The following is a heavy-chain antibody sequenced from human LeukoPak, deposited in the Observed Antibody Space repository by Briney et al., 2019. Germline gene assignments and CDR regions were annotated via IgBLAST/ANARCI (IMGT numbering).Heavy chain of an antibody. CDR3: AGRLWRRDGYNLSAFDI. Sequence: SETLSLTCTVSGGSISSYYWNWIRQPPGKGLEWIGYIYYCGSTNYNPSLKSRVTILVDTSKNQFSLKLSSVTAADTAVYYCAGRLWRRDGYNLSAFDIWGQGTMVTVSS. CDR2: IYYCGST. D-gene: IGHD5-24*01. V-gene: IGHV4-59*01. CDR1: GGSISSYY. J-gene: IGHJ3*02.